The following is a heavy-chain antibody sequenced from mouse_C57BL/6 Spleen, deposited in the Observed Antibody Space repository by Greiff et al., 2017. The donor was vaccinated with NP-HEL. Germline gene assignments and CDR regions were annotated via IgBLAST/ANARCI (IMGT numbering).Heavy chain of an antibody. J-gene: IGHJ3*01. CDR3: TVTTVVDPWFAY. CDR1: GFTFSNYW. Sequence: EVKLVESGGGLLQPGGSMKLSCVASGFTFSNYWMNWVRHSPEKGLEWVAQIRLKSDNYATHYAESVKGRFTISRDDSKSSVYLQMNNLRAEDTGIYYCTVTTVVDPWFAYWGQGTLVTVSA. CDR2: IRLKSDNYAT. V-gene: IGHV6-3*01. D-gene: IGHD1-1*01.